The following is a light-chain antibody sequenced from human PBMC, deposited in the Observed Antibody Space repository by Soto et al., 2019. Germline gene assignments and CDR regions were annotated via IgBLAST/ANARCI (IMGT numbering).Light chain of an antibody. CDR3: KSYAGSNTYV. V-gene: IGLV2-8*01. J-gene: IGLJ1*01. Sequence: QAVVTQPPSGSGSPGQSVTISCTGTKNDIGVYDFVSWYQHHPGKAPRLIIYEVVQRPSGVPDRFSGSKSGNTASLTVSGLQAADDADYFCKSYAGSNTYVFGSGTKLTVL. CDR2: EVV. CDR1: KNDIGVYDF.